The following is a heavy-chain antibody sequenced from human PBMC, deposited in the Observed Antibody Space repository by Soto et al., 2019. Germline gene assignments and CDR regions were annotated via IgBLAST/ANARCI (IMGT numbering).Heavy chain of an antibody. CDR1: GFTFSSYA. V-gene: IGHV3-23*01. CDR2: ISGSGGST. J-gene: IGHJ4*02. Sequence: PGGFLRLSCAASGFTFSSYAMSWVRQAPGKGLEWVSAISGSGGSTYYADSVKGRFTISRDNSKNTLYLQMNSLRAEDTAVYYCAKDLYYYDSSGYSDYWGQGTLVTVSS. CDR3: AKDLYYYDSSGYSDY. D-gene: IGHD3-22*01.